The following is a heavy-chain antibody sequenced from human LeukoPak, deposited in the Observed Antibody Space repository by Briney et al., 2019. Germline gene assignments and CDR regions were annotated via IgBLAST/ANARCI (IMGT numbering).Heavy chain of an antibody. CDR3: ARLEQMPQGYFDH. CDR2: IFPGDSDT. J-gene: IGHJ4*02. D-gene: IGHD1/OR15-1a*01. CDR1: GDSFSSYW. V-gene: IGHV5-51*01. Sequence: GESLKISCEVSGDSFSSYWIAWVRQKPGKGLEWMGIIFPGDSDTRYSPSFQGQVTISDDKSINTAYLQWSSLKASDAAMYYCARLEQMPQGYFDHWGQGTLVTVSS.